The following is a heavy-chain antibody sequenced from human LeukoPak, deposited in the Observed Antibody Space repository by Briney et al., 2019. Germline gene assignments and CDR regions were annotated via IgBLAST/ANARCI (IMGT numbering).Heavy chain of an antibody. CDR2: INPGGATT. CDR1: GYTFTSYN. D-gene: IGHD3-9*01. V-gene: IGHV1-46*01. CDR3: AREGRGGDWLLD. J-gene: IGHJ4*02. Sequence: ASVKVSCKASGYTFTSYNMHWVRQAPGQGLEWMGVINPGGATTSYAQKFQGRVTMTRDTSTSTVYMELSSLTSEDTAVYYCAREGRGGDWLLDWGQGTLVTVSS.